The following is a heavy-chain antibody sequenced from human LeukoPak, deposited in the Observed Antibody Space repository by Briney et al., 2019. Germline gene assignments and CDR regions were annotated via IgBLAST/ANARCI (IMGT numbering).Heavy chain of an antibody. Sequence: ASVKVSCKASGYTSTGYYMHWVRQAPGQGLEWMGWISAYNGNTNYAQKLQGRVTMTTDTSTSTAYMELRSLRSDDTAVYYCAREQTTVTTFFSTGQKPFDYWGQGTLVTVSS. CDR1: GYTSTGYY. CDR2: ISAYNGNT. CDR3: AREQTTVTTFFSTGQKPFDY. V-gene: IGHV1-18*04. D-gene: IGHD4-17*01. J-gene: IGHJ4*02.